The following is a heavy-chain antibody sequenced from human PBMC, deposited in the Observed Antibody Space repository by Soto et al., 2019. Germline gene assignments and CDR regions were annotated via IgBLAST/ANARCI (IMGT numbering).Heavy chain of an antibody. D-gene: IGHD3-3*01. CDR1: EFTVSSNY. J-gene: IGHJ6*02. CDR2: IDTAGRA. CDR3: ARGATYYDFWSGHYTSYTYYGMDV. V-gene: IGHV3-53*01. Sequence: EVQLVESGGGLIQPGGSLRVSCAASEFTVSSNYMTWVRQAPGKGLEWVSVIDTAGRANYAESVKGRFNNSRDNSKNTLYLQMNSLRVEDTAVYYCARGATYYDFWSGHYTSYTYYGMDVWGQGTTVTVS.